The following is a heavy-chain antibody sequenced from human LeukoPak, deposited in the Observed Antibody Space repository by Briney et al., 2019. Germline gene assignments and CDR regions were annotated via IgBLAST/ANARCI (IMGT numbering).Heavy chain of an antibody. CDR3: ARAGGGSSSWLENYFDY. CDR1: GFTFSSYG. CDR2: ISYDGSNK. D-gene: IGHD6-6*01. Sequence: PGGSLRLSCTASGFTFSSYGMHWVRQAPGKGLEWVAVISYDGSNKYYADSVKGRFTISRDNSKNTLYLQMNSLRAEDTAVYYCARAGGGSSSWLENYFDYWGQGTLVTVSS. V-gene: IGHV3-30*03. J-gene: IGHJ4*02.